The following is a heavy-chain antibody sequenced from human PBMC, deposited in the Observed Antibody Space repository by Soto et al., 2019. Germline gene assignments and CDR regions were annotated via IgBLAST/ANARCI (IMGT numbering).Heavy chain of an antibody. CDR3: AREKSTSGFNHYYYYVMAF. D-gene: IGHD2-2*01. CDR1: GGSISISNG. CDR2: IYHSGST. Sequence: PSGTLSLTCAVSGGSISISNGWGWVRQPPGKGLEWIGEIYHSGSTNYNPSLKSRVTISVDKSKNQFSLKLSSVTAADTAVYYCAREKSTSGFNHYYYYVMAFWGHGTTVTV. J-gene: IGHJ6*02. V-gene: IGHV4-4*02.